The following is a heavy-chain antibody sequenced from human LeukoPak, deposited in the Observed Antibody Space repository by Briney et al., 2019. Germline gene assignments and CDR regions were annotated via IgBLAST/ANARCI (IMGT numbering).Heavy chain of an antibody. CDR2: IYYSGST. J-gene: IGHJ4*02. V-gene: IGHV4-39*02. Sequence: SETLSLTCTVSGGSISSGDYYWSWIRQPPGKGLEWIGSIYYSGSTYYNPSLKSRVTISVDTSKNHFSLKLSSVTAADTAVYYCARDRGGPFDYWGQGTLVTVSS. CDR3: ARDRGGPFDY. D-gene: IGHD3-16*01. CDR1: GGSISSGDYY.